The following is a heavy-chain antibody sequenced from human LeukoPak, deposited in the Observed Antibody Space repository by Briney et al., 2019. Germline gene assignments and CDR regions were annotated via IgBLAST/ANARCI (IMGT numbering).Heavy chain of an antibody. Sequence: AGRSLRLSCAASGFTFDDYAMHWVRQAPGKGLEWVSGISWNSGSIGYADSVKGRFTISRDNAKNSLYPQMNSLRAEDTALYYCVGTGGDSSGYFDYWGQGTLVTVSS. D-gene: IGHD3-22*01. CDR1: GFTFDDYA. J-gene: IGHJ4*02. CDR3: VGTGGDSSGYFDY. V-gene: IGHV3-9*01. CDR2: ISWNSGSI.